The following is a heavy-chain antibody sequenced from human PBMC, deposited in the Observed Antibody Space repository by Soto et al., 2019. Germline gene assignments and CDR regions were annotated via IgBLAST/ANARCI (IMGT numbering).Heavy chain of an antibody. J-gene: IGHJ4*02. CDR2: VSYDGSNK. CDR1: GFTFSSYG. Sequence: GGSLRLSCAASGFTFSSYGMHWVRQAPGKGLEWVAVVSYDGSNKYYADSVKGRFTISRDNSKNTLFLQMNSLRAEDAALYYCAKVHLASWELLGYWGQGTLVTVSS. V-gene: IGHV3-30*18. D-gene: IGHD1-26*01. CDR3: AKVHLASWELLGY.